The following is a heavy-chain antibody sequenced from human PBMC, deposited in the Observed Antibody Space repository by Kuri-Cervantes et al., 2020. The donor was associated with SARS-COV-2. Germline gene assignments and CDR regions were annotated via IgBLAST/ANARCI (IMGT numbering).Heavy chain of an antibody. CDR2: INPNSGGT. CDR3: ARESRGTYYYDSSGYSDDAFDI. Sequence: ASVKVSCKASGYTFTGYYMHWVRQAPGQGLEWMGWINPNSGGTNYAQKFQGRVTMTRDTSISTAYMELSRLRSDDTAVYYCARESRGTYYYDSSGYSDDAFDIWGQGTMVTVSS. V-gene: IGHV1-2*02. D-gene: IGHD3-22*01. CDR1: GYTFTGYY. J-gene: IGHJ3*02.